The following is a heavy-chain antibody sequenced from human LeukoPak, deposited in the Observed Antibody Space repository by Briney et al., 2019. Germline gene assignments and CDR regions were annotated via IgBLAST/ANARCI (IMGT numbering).Heavy chain of an antibody. V-gene: IGHV3-30*18. CDR2: ISYDGSNK. J-gene: IGHJ6*02. D-gene: IGHD3-3*01. CDR1: GVTFSSYG. CDR3: AKGQNYDFWSGYYYYGMDV. Sequence: GGSLRLSCAASGVTFSSYGMHWVRQAPGKGLEWVAVISYDGSNKYYADSVKGRFTISRDNSKNTLYLQMNSLRAEDTAVYYCAKGQNYDFWSGYYYYGMDVWGQGTTVTVSS.